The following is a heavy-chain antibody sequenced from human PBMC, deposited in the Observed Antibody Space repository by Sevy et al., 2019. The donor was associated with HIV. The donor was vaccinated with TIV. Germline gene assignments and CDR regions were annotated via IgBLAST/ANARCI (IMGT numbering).Heavy chain of an antibody. CDR1: GFSFSSYS. V-gene: IGHV3-48*01. Sequence: GESLKISCVTSGFSFSSYSMNWVRQAPGKGLEWFSYISSSSGTIRYADSVKGRLTISRDNAKNSLFLQMNSLGAEETAVYYCARDDHLAFDYWGQGALVTVSS. CDR3: ARDDHLAFDY. J-gene: IGHJ4*02. CDR2: ISSSSGTI.